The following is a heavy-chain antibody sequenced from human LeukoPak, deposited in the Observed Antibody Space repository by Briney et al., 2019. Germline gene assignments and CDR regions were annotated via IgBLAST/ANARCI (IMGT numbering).Heavy chain of an antibody. CDR2: IYHSGTT. CDR1: GYSISSGYY. V-gene: IGHV4-38-2*01. J-gene: IGHJ4*02. D-gene: IGHD6-19*01. Sequence: SETLSLTCAVSGYSISSGYYWGWIRQPPGNGLQWIGGIYHSGTTYYNPSLKSRVTISVDTSKNQFSLKLSSVTAADTAVYYFVKYSGWYVDYWGQGTLVTVSS. CDR3: VKYSGWYVDY.